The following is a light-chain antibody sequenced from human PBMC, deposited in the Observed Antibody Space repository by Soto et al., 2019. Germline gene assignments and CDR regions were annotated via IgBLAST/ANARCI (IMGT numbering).Light chain of an antibody. CDR2: EDI. J-gene: IGLJ2*01. V-gene: IGLV2-14*02. Sequence: QSVLTQPASVSGSPGQSITISCTGSSSDVEANKLVSWYQQHPGTAPRLLIYEDIRRPSGISSRFSGSKSGNTASLTISGLRAEDEAAYYCCSYTSSSLVFGGGTKLTVL. CDR1: SSDVEANKL. CDR3: CSYTSSSLV.